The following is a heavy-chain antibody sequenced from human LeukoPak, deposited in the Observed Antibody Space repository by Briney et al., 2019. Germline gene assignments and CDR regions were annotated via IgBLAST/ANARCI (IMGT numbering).Heavy chain of an antibody. V-gene: IGHV4-34*01. Sequence: PSETLSLTCAVYGGSFSGYYWSWIRQPPGKGLEWIGEINHSGSTNYNPSLKSRVTISVDTSKNQFSLKLSSVTAADTAVYYCASGRYSSGYYYRDDWGQGTLVTVSS. CDR2: INHSGST. J-gene: IGHJ4*02. D-gene: IGHD3-22*01. CDR1: GGSFSGYY. CDR3: ASGRYSSGYYYRDD.